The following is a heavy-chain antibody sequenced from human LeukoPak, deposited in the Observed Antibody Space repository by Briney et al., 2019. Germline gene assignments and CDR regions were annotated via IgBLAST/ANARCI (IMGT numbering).Heavy chain of an antibody. V-gene: IGHV4-59*01. CDR1: GGSISNYY. Sequence: SETLSLTCPVSGGSISNYYYWTWIRQPPGKGLEWIGYVYYTGSTNFNPSLKSRVAMSLDTSRNQFSLKLTSLTAADTAVYYCARGAMATTPFFDYWGQGTLVTVSS. J-gene: IGHJ4*02. CDR2: VYYTGST. CDR3: ARGAMATTPFFDY. D-gene: IGHD5-24*01.